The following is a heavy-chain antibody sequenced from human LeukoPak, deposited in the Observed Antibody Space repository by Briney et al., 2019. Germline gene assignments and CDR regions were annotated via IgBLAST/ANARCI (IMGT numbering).Heavy chain of an antibody. CDR2: ISTYHGNT. J-gene: IGHJ1*01. V-gene: IGHV1-18*01. CDR3: ARGSEQWLLRGAEYFQH. D-gene: IGHD6-19*01. CDR1: GYTFTSYA. Sequence: GASEKVSCKSSGYTFTSYAISWVRLAPGQALEWMGGISTYHGNTNYAHKLQGRVTMTTDTTTSTDYMELRSLRSDDPAVYYCARGSEQWLLRGAEYFQHCGQGTLATVSS.